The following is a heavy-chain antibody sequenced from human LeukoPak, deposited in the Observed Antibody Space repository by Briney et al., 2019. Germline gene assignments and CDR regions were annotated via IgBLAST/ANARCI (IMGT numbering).Heavy chain of an antibody. J-gene: IGHJ3*02. CDR1: GFTFSTYW. D-gene: IGHD3-10*01. V-gene: IGHV3-7*01. CDR3: ARGEVGSGSYYRRWAAFDI. Sequence: GGSLRLSCAASGFTFSTYWMTWVRQAPGKGLEWVANINQDGNKNYYLDSVKGRFTISRDNAKNSLYLQMNSLRAEDTAVYYCARGEVGSGSYYRRWAAFDIWGQGTMVTVSS. CDR2: INQDGNKN.